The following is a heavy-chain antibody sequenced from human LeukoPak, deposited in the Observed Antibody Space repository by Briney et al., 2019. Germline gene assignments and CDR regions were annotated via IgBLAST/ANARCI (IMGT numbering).Heavy chain of an antibody. J-gene: IGHJ6*02. CDR3: ASEPGLSRGAVYAMDV. V-gene: IGHV3-48*04. Sequence: PGGSLRLSCAASGFSFSSFGMNWVRQAPGKGLEWVSYISSSSSTIYFADSVKGRFTISRDNAKNSLYLQMNSLRAEDTAVYYCASEPGLSRGAVYAMDVWGQGTTVTVSS. CDR1: GFSFSSFG. CDR2: ISSSSSTI. D-gene: IGHD3-22*01.